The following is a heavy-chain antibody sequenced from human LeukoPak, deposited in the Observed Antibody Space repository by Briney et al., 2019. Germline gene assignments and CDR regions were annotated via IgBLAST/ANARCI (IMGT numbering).Heavy chain of an antibody. J-gene: IGHJ5*02. Sequence: SETLSLTCTVSGGSISSYYWSWIRQPPGKGLEWIGYIYYSGSTNYNPSLKSRVTISVDTSKNQFSLKLSSVTAADTAVYYCARFVPSPITMVRGVIDWFDPWGQGTLVTVSS. V-gene: IGHV4-59*01. CDR3: ARFVPSPITMVRGVIDWFDP. D-gene: IGHD3-10*01. CDR2: IYYSGST. CDR1: GGSISSYY.